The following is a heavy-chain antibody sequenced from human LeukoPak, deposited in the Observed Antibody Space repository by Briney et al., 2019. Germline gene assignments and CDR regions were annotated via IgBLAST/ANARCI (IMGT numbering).Heavy chain of an antibody. D-gene: IGHD6-19*01. CDR3: ARFNGASGIAVAHDAFDI. CDR2: IYYSGST. Sequence: PSETLSLTCTVSGGSISSYYWSWIRQPPGKGLEWIGYIYYSGSTYYNPSLKSRVTISVDTSKNQFSLKLSSVTAADTAVYYCARFNGASGIAVAHDAFDIWGQGTMVTVSS. V-gene: IGHV4-59*08. CDR1: GGSISSYY. J-gene: IGHJ3*02.